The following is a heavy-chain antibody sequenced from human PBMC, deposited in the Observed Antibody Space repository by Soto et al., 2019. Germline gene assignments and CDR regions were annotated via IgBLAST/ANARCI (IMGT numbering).Heavy chain of an antibody. CDR3: ARDHYGGAFDI. CDR1: GFTFSSYA. V-gene: IGHV3-30-3*01. D-gene: IGHD4-17*01. Sequence: QVQLVESGGGVVQPGRSLRLSCAASGFTFSSYAMHWVRQAPGKGLEWVAVISYDGSNKYYADSVKGRFTISRDNSKNTLYLQMNSLRAEDTAVYYCARDHYGGAFDIWGQGIMVTVSS. J-gene: IGHJ3*02. CDR2: ISYDGSNK.